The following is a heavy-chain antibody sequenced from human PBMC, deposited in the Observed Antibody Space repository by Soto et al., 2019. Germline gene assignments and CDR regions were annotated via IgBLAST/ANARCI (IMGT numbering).Heavy chain of an antibody. Sequence: GSLRLSCAASGFTFSTYAMSWVRQAPGKGLEWVSGISVSGNSAYDADSVKGRFTISRDNSKDTLYLQMNSLRAEDTAIHSCAKDKWELQYYFGSGGQGTLVTVSS. J-gene: IGHJ4*02. D-gene: IGHD1-26*01. CDR3: AKDKWELQYYFGS. V-gene: IGHV3-23*01. CDR1: GFTFSTYA. CDR2: ISVSGNSA.